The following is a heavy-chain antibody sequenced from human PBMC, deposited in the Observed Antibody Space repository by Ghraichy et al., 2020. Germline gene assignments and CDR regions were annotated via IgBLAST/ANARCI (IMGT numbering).Heavy chain of an antibody. Sequence: GESLNISCAASGFTFSSYAMSWVRQAPGKGLEWVSAISGSGGSTYYADSVKGRFTISRDNSKNTLYLQMNSLRAEDTAVYYCAGGRGSSKTHWGQGTMVTVSS. CDR3: AGGRGSSKTH. V-gene: IGHV3-23*01. J-gene: IGHJ3*01. CDR1: GFTFSSYA. D-gene: IGHD6-13*01. CDR2: ISGSGGST.